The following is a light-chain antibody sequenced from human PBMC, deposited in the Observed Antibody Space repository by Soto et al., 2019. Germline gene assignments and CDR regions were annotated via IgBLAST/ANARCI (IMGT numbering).Light chain of an antibody. CDR1: SSDVGGYNY. V-gene: IGLV2-11*01. CDR3: CSYAGIYTFEGYV. Sequence: QSVLTQPRSVSGSPGQSVTISCTGTSSDVGGYNYVSWYQQHPGKAPKLMIYDVSKRPSGVPDRFSGSKSGNTASLTSSGLQAEDEADYYCCSYAGIYTFEGYVFGTGTQLTVL. CDR2: DVS. J-gene: IGLJ1*01.